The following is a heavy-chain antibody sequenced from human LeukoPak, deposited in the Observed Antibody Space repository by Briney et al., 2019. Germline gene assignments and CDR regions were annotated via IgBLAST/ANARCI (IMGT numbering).Heavy chain of an antibody. J-gene: IGHJ4*02. D-gene: IGHD4-17*01. Sequence: GGSLRLSCAGSGFNFSSFVMTWVRQAPGKGLEWVSSISASGRSTYYADSVKGRFTISRDNSKNTLYLQMNSLRAEDTAVYYCARESRHDYGDYFDYWGQGTLVTVSS. V-gene: IGHV3-23*01. CDR1: GFNFSSFV. CDR3: ARESRHDYGDYFDY. CDR2: ISASGRST.